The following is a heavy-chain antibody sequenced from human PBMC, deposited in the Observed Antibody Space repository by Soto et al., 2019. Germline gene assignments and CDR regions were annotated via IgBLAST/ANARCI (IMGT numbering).Heavy chain of an antibody. CDR3: ARAKIVLVPAAIVGRSPIEPTDV. J-gene: IGHJ6*02. CDR2: INPNSGGT. D-gene: IGHD2-2*02. Sequence: GASVKVSCKASGYTFTGYYMHWVRQAPGQGLEWMGWINPNSGGTNYAQKFQGWVTMTRDTSISTAYMELSRLGSDDTAVYYCARAKIVLVPAAIVGRSPIEPTDVWGQGTTVTVS. CDR1: GYTFTGYY. V-gene: IGHV1-2*04.